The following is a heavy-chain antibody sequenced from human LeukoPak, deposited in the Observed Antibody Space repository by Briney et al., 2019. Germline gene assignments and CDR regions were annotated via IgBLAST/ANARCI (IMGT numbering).Heavy chain of an antibody. CDR1: GFTFSSYW. V-gene: IGHV3-74*01. CDR2: INSDGSST. J-gene: IGHJ4*02. Sequence: PGGSLRLSCAASGFTFSSYWMHWVRQAPGKGLVWVSRINSDGSSTSYADSVKGRFTISRDNAKNTLYLQMNSLRAEDTAVYYCAIKRAVTTDFDYWGQGTLVTVSS. D-gene: IGHD4-17*01. CDR3: AIKRAVTTDFDY.